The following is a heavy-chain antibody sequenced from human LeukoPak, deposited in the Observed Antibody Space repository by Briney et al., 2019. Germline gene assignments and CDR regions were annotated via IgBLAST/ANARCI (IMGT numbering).Heavy chain of an antibody. Sequence: GASVKVSCKASGYTFTGYYMHWVRQAPGQGLEWMGWINPNSGGTNYAQKFQGWVTMTRDTSISTAYMELSRLRSDDTAVYYCAREVTTGTTGAFDIWGQGTMVTVSS. V-gene: IGHV1-2*04. CDR1: GYTFTGYY. D-gene: IGHD1-1*01. CDR3: AREVTTGTTGAFDI. J-gene: IGHJ3*02. CDR2: INPNSGGT.